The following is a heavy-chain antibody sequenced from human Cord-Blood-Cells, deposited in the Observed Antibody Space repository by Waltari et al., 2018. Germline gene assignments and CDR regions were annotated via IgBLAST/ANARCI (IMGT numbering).Heavy chain of an antibody. CDR3: ARGAGGMDV. Sequence: QVQLQQWGAGLLKPSETLSLTCAVYGGSFSGDYWSWIRQPPGKGLEWIGEINQSGSTNSNPSLKSRVTISVDTSKNQFCLKLSSVTAADTAVYYCARGAGGMDVWGQGTTVTVSS. D-gene: IGHD3-10*01. V-gene: IGHV4-34*01. CDR1: GGSFSGDY. J-gene: IGHJ6*02. CDR2: INQSGST.